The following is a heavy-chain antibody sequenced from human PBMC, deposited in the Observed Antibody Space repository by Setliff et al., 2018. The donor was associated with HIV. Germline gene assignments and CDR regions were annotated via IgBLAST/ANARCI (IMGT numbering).Heavy chain of an antibody. D-gene: IGHD6-6*01. V-gene: IGHV4-61*01. J-gene: IGHJ6*03. CDR1: GDSVSSASYY. Sequence: PSETLSLTCTVSGDSVSSASYYWSWIRQPPGKGLEWIGYIYYSGTTKYNPPLKSRVTISVDTSKNQFSLKLSSVTAADTAVYYCASEAWTSYRSSSGYYYYYMDVWGKGTTVTV. CDR3: ASEAWTSYRSSSGYYYYYMDV. CDR2: IYYSGTT.